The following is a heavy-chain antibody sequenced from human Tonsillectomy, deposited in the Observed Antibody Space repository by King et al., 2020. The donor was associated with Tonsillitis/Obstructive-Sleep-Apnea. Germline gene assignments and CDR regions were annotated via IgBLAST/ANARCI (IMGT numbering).Heavy chain of an antibody. D-gene: IGHD4-17*01. Sequence: VQLVESGAEVKKPGASVKVSCTASGYTFTRYGVSWVRQAPGQGLEWMGWITTYNGYTKYAQKLQGRVTMTTDTSTSTAYMELRSLRSDDTAVYYCARAELTPVTNGMDVWGQGTTVTVSS. CDR2: ITTYNGYT. CDR1: GYTFTRYG. J-gene: IGHJ6*02. V-gene: IGHV1-18*01. CDR3: ARAELTPVTNGMDV.